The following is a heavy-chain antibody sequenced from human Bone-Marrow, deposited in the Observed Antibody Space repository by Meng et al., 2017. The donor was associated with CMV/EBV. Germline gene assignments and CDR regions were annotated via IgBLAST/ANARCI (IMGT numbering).Heavy chain of an antibody. CDR1: GGTFSSYA. Sequence: ASVKVSCKASGGTFSSYAISWVRQAPGQGLEWMGWINPNSGGTNYAQKFQGRVTMTRDTSISTAYMELSRLRSDDTAVYYCARAGGYCSSTSCYTPDYWGQGTLVTGSS. J-gene: IGHJ4*02. D-gene: IGHD2-2*02. CDR2: INPNSGGT. V-gene: IGHV1-2*02. CDR3: ARAGGYCSSTSCYTPDY.